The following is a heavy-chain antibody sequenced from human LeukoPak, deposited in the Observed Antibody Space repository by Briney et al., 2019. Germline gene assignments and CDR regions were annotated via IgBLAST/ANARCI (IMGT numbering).Heavy chain of an antibody. D-gene: IGHD2-15*01. J-gene: IGHJ6*03. V-gene: IGHV4-61*02. Sequence: SETLSLTCTVSGGSISSSSYYWGWIRQPPGKGLEWIGRIYTSGSTNYNPSLKSRVTISVDTSKNQFSLKLSSVTAADTAVYYCARDRPRYCSGGSCYYRYYYYYMDVWGKGTTVTISS. CDR1: GGSISSSSYY. CDR3: ARDRPRYCSGGSCYYRYYYYYMDV. CDR2: IYTSGST.